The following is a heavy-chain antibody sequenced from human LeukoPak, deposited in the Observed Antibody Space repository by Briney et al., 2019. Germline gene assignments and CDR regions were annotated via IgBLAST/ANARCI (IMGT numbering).Heavy chain of an antibody. CDR3: ARRGDSSCYYAS. CDR1: GFTLSNDR. V-gene: IGHV3-74*01. Sequence: VRSLRLSYAASGFTLSNDRMEWVRQATGKGLDWGSGLNREGSERICGDCVKGRFTIAGDNTKNTVCLGRGSVRGKDTAVYCGARRGDSSCYYASWGQGTLVTVSS. J-gene: IGHJ5*02. CDR2: LNREGSER. D-gene: IGHD3-22*01.